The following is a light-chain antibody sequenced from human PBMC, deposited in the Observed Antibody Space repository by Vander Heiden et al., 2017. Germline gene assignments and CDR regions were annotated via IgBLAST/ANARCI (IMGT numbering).Light chain of an antibody. CDR1: QSIASY. Sequence: DMQMTQCPCSLSASVGDRVTITCRASQSIASYLNWYQQKPGKAPNLLIYAASSLQSGVPSRFSGSGSGTDFPLTISSLQPEDFATYYCQQTYNTPWTFGQGTKVEIK. V-gene: IGKV1-39*01. J-gene: IGKJ1*01. CDR2: AAS. CDR3: QQTYNTPWT.